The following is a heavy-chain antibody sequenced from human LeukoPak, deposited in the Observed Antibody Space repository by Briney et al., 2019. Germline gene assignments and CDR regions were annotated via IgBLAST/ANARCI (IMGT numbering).Heavy chain of an antibody. J-gene: IGHJ4*02. V-gene: IGHV4-59*01. CDR2: VYFTGST. Sequence: PSETLSLTCTVSGGSISRSYWSWIRQPPGKGLEWIGYVYFTGSTTYNPALESRVTISVDTSNNYLSLKLSSVTAADTAVYYCAREPSAEAGSSDSWGQGTLVTVSS. CDR3: AREPSAEAGSSDS. CDR1: GGSISRSY.